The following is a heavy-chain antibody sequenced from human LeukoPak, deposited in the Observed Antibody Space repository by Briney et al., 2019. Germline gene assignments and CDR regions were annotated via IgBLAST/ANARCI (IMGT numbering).Heavy chain of an antibody. CDR3: ARTSRHFYGSGTNLTPWPAGMDV. CDR1: GGSMSGFF. Sequence: SETLSLTCTVSGGSMSGFFWTWIRQPPGRELEWIGSLYYSGSSTKYNPSLKSRVPLSVDTSKSQFSMNLDSATAADTAVYYCARTSRHFYGSGTNLTPWPAGMDVWGQGTTVTVSS. D-gene: IGHD3-10*01. CDR2: LYYSGSST. J-gene: IGHJ6*02. V-gene: IGHV4-59*01.